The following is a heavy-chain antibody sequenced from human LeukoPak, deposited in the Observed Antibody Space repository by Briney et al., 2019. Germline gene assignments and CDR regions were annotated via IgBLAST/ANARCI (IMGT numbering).Heavy chain of an antibody. CDR2: ISGVAGST. CDR1: GLTFDDYA. CDR3: AKDIGYCSSTSCSMFDDAFDI. Sequence: PGGSLRLSCAASGLTFDDYAMHWVRQAPGTGLGWVSLISGVAGSTYYADSVRGRFTISRDNSKNSLYLQMNSLRTEDTALYYCAKDIGYCSSTSCSMFDDAFDIWGQGTMVTVSS. J-gene: IGHJ3*02. V-gene: IGHV3-43*02. D-gene: IGHD2-2*03.